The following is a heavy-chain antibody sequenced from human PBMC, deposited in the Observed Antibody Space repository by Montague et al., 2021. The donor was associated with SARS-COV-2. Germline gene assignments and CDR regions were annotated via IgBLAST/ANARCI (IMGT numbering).Heavy chain of an antibody. CDR2: INHSGST. J-gene: IGHJ6*02. V-gene: IGHV4-34*01. CDR1: GGSFSGYY. D-gene: IGHD1-1*01. Sequence: SETLSLTCAVYGGSFSGYYWSWIRQPPGKGLEWIGEINHSGSTNYSPSLKSRVTISVDTSKNQFSLKLSSVTAADTAVYYCARGRGTALFRRVYFGMDAWGQGTTVTVSS. CDR3: ARGRGTALFRRVYFGMDA.